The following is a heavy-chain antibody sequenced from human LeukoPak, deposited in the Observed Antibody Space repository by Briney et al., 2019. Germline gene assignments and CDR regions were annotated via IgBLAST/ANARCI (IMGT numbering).Heavy chain of an antibody. CDR2: IRYDGSNK. Sequence: GGSLRLSFAASGFTFSSYGMHWVRQAPGKGLEWVAFIRYDGSNKYYADSVKGRFTISRDNSKNTLYLQMNSLRAEDTAVYYCAKLMTDFTIFGVVVDYWGQGTLVTVSS. CDR3: AKLMTDFTIFGVVVDY. CDR1: GFTFSSYG. J-gene: IGHJ4*02. V-gene: IGHV3-30*02. D-gene: IGHD3-3*01.